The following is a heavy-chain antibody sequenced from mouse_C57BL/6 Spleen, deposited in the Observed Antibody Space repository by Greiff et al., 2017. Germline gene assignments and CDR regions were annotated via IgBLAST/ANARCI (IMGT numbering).Heavy chain of an antibody. J-gene: IGHJ4*01. D-gene: IGHD2-3*01. CDR3: ARGLLHAMDY. Sequence: EVMLVESGGGLVKPGGSLKLSCAASGFTFSDYGMHWVRQAPEKGLEWVAYISSGSSTIYYADTVKGRFTNSRDNAKNTLFLQMTSLRSEDTAMYYCARGLLHAMDYWGQGTSVTVSS. CDR2: ISSGSSTI. CDR1: GFTFSDYG. V-gene: IGHV5-17*01.